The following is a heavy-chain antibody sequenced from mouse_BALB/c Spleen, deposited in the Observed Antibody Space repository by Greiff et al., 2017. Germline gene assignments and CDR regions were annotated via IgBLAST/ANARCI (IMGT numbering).Heavy chain of an antibody. J-gene: IGHJ4*01. CDR2: IYPSDSYT. CDR3: TRGDYYQLGYAMDY. V-gene: IGHV1-69*02. CDR1: GYTFTSYW. D-gene: IGHD1-1*01. Sequence: QVQLQQPGAELVRPGASVKLSCKASGYTFTSYWINWVKQRPGQGLEWIGNIYPSDSYTNYNQKFKVKATLTVDKSSSTAYMQLSSPTSEDSAVYYCTRGDYYQLGYAMDYWGQGTSVTVSS.